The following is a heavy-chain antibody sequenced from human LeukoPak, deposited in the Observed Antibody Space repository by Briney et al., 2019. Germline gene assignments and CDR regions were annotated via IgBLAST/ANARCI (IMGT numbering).Heavy chain of an antibody. CDR2: IIPIFGTA. Sequence: SVKVSCKASGGTFSSYAISWVRQAPGQGLEWMGGIIPIFGTANYAQKFQGRVTITADKSTSTAYMELSSLRSEDTAVYYRASGHYYDSTLFQHWGQGTLVTVSS. CDR1: GGTFSSYA. D-gene: IGHD3-22*01. J-gene: IGHJ1*01. V-gene: IGHV1-69*06. CDR3: ASGHYYDSTLFQH.